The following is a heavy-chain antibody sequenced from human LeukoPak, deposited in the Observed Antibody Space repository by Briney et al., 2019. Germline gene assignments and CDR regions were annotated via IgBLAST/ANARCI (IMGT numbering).Heavy chain of an antibody. CDR3: ARARDIVGFNWFDP. Sequence: PGGSLRLSCAASGFTFSNAWMNWVRQAPGKGLEWVGRIKSKTDGGTTDYAAPVKGRFTISRDDSKNTLYLQMNSLKTEDTAVYYCARARDIVGFNWFDPWGQGTLVTVSS. J-gene: IGHJ5*02. CDR1: GFTFSNAW. V-gene: IGHV3-15*07. CDR2: IKSKTDGGTT. D-gene: IGHD2-15*01.